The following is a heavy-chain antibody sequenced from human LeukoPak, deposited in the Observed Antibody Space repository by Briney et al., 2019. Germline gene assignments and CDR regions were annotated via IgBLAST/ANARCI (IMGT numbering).Heavy chain of an antibody. CDR1: GFTFSSSG. CDR2: IWYDGNDK. D-gene: IGHD3-3*01. CDR3: ARGFGGYYYGMDV. J-gene: IGHJ6*02. Sequence: GGSLRLSCAASGFTFSSSGMHWVRQAPGKGLEWVAVIWYDGNDKYYADSVKGRFTISRDNSKNTLNPQMNSLRAEDTAVYYCARGFGGYYYGMDVWGQGTTVTVSS. V-gene: IGHV3-33*01.